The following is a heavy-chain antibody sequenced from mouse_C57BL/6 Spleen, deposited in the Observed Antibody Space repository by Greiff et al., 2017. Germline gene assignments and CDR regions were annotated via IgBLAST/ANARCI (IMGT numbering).Heavy chain of an antibody. D-gene: IGHD1-1*01. J-gene: IGHJ4*01. Sequence: DVHLVESGGGLVKPGGSLKLSCAASGFTFSDYGMHWVRQAPEKGLEWVAYISSGSSTIYYADTVKGRFTISRDNAKNTLFLQMTSLRSEDTAMYYCASITTVVARGNAMDYWGQGTSVTVSS. CDR3: ASITTVVARGNAMDY. V-gene: IGHV5-17*01. CDR1: GFTFSDYG. CDR2: ISSGSSTI.